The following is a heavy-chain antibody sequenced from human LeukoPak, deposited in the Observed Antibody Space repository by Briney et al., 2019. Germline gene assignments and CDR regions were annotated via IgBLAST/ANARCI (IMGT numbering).Heavy chain of an antibody. CDR1: GYTFTSYD. J-gene: IGHJ6*02. D-gene: IGHD6-13*01. CDR3: ARSAGIADSYYYYGMDV. CDR2: MNPNSGNT. Sequence: ASVKVSCKASGYTFTSYDINWVRQATGQGLEWMGWMNPNSGNTGYAQKFQGRVTMTRNTSISTAYMELSSLRSEDTAVCYCARSAGIADSYYYYGMDVWGQGTTVTVSS. V-gene: IGHV1-8*01.